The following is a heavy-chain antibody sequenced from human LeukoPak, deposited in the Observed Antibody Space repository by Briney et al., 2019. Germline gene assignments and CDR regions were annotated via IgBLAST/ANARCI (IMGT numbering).Heavy chain of an antibody. J-gene: IGHJ2*01. V-gene: IGHV4-39*01. CDR3: ARHPRGNWYFDL. CDR2: IYCSGST. Sequence: SETLSLTCTVSGGSISSSNYYWGWIRQTPGKGLEWIGTIYCSGSTYYNPSLKSRVTLFVDTSKNQFSLKLSSVTAADTAVYYCARHPRGNWYFDLWGRGTLVTVSS. CDR1: GGSISSSNYY. D-gene: IGHD3-10*01.